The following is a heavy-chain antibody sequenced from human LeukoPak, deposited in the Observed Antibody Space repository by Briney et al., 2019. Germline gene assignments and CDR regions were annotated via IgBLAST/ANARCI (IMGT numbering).Heavy chain of an antibody. CDR3: ARGRPHGNDY. J-gene: IGHJ4*02. Sequence: GGSLRLSCAASRFTFNFYSMNWVRQAPGKGLVWVSRIASDGSSTTYADSVKGRFSISRDNAKNTLYLQMNSLRVEDTAVYYCARGRPHGNDYWGQGTLVTVSS. V-gene: IGHV3-74*01. D-gene: IGHD4-23*01. CDR1: RFTFNFYS. CDR2: IASDGSST.